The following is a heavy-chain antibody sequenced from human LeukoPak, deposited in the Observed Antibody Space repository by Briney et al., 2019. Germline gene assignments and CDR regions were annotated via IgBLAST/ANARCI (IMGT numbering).Heavy chain of an antibody. CDR3: ARRSRNGLDAFDI. Sequence: ASVKVSCKASAYTFTGYYLHWVRQAPGQGPEWMGWIDPNNGDTDYARKFQGRVTMTRDRSISTAYMDLSRLTSDDTAVYYCARRSRNGLDAFDIWGQGTMVTVSS. CDR1: AYTFTGYY. J-gene: IGHJ3*02. CDR2: IDPNNGDT. V-gene: IGHV1-2*02. D-gene: IGHD2-8*01.